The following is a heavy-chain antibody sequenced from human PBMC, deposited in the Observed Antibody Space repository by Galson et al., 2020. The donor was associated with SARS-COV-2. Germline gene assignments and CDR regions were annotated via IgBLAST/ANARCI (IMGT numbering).Heavy chain of an antibody. CDR3: ARQSDGGSQDGFDV. CDR1: GFPFDMYT. D-gene: IGHD3-16*01. Sequence: NSGGSLRLSCAASGFPFDMYTMTWVRQAPGKGLEWVSFISSGSSYIYYADSVRGRFTISRDNAKNSVSLQMNSLRAADTALYFCARQSDGGSQDGFDVWGQGTMVTVSS. J-gene: IGHJ3*01. V-gene: IGHV3-21*04. CDR2: ISSGSSYI.